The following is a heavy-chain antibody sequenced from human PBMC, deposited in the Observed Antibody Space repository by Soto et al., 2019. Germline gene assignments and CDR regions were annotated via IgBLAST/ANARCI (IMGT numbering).Heavy chain of an antibody. Sequence: ASGKVCGEAYGYTFTGYEMHWVRQAPGQGLGGRGWINPNSGGTNYAQQCQGRVTMTRDTSISTAYMEVSRLRSDDRAVYFSARDANYAYDSYYSHHWGQGAPVTVSS. CDR3: ARDANYAYDSYYSHH. D-gene: IGHD3-16*01. J-gene: IGHJ4*02. CDR2: INPNSGGT. V-gene: IGHV1-2*02. CDR1: GYTFTGYE.